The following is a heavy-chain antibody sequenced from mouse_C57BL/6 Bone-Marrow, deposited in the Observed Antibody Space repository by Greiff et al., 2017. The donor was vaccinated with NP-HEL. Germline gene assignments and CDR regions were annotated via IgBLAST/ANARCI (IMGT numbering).Heavy chain of an antibody. V-gene: IGHV1-52*01. Sequence: QVQLKQPGAELVRPGSSVKLSCKASGYTFTSYWMHWVKQRPIQGLEWIGNIDPSDSETHYNQKFKDKATLTVDKSSSTAYMQLSSLTSEDSAVYYCARGNYSLDYWGQGTTLTVSS. CDR1: GYTFTSYW. CDR2: IDPSDSET. D-gene: IGHD2-12*01. CDR3: ARGNYSLDY. J-gene: IGHJ2*01.